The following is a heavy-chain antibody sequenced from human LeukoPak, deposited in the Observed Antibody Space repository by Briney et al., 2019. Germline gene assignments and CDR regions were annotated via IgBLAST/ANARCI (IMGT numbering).Heavy chain of an antibody. CDR3: AKDKFDRSGYLYYFDH. Sequence: GGSLRLSCAASGFTFSSYAMSWVRQAPGKGLEWVAALTSSSDTTYYGDSVKGRFTISRDNSKNTLYLQMNSLRAEDTAVYYCAKDKFDRSGYLYYFDHWGQGTLVTVSS. J-gene: IGHJ4*02. V-gene: IGHV3-23*01. CDR1: GFTFSSYA. CDR2: LTSSSDTT. D-gene: IGHD3-3*01.